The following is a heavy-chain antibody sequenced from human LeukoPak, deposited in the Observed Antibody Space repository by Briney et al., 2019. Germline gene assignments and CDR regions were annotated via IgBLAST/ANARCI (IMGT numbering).Heavy chain of an antibody. CDR1: GGTFSSYA. V-gene: IGHV1-69*05. D-gene: IGHD4-17*01. J-gene: IGHJ4*02. Sequence: SVKVSCKASGGTFSSYAISWVRQAPGQGLEWMGRIIPIFGTANYAQKFQGRVTITTDESTSTAYMELSSLRSEDRAVYYCARSSPFSDYLFDYWGQGTLGTVSS. CDR3: ARSSPFSDYLFDY. CDR2: IIPIFGTA.